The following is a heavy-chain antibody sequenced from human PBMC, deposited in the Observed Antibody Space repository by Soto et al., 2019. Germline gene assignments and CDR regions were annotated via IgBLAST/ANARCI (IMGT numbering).Heavy chain of an antibody. CDR3: ARASLSIAAAAYWFDP. CDR2: IYYSGST. J-gene: IGHJ5*02. D-gene: IGHD6-13*01. Sequence: SETLSLTCTVSGGSISSGDYYWNWIRQPPGKGLEWIGYIYYSGSTYYNPSLKSRVTISVDTSKNQFSLKLSSVTAADTAVYYCARASLSIAAAAYWFDPWGQGTLVTVSS. V-gene: IGHV4-30-4*01. CDR1: GGSISSGDYY.